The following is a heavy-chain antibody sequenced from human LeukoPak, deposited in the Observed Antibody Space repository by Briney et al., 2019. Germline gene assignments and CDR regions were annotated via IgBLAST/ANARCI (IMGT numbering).Heavy chain of an antibody. Sequence: SETLSLTCTVSGGSISSYYWSWIRQPPGKGLEWIGYIYYGGSTNYNPSLKSRVTISVDTSKNQFSLKLSSVTAADTAVYYCARVGLDIVAYYFDYWGQGTLVTVSS. V-gene: IGHV4-59*01. CDR1: GGSISSYY. D-gene: IGHD5-12*01. CDR2: IYYGGST. J-gene: IGHJ4*02. CDR3: ARVGLDIVAYYFDY.